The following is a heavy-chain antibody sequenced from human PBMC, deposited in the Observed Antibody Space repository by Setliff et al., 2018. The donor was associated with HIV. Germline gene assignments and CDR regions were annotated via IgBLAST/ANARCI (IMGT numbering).Heavy chain of an antibody. Sequence: GGSLRLSCAASGFTFSSYSMNWVRQAPGKGLEWVSSISSGSSYIYYAESVKGRFTISRDNAKNSLYLQMNSLRAEDTAVYYCARDRGAAMVRGVIDYWGQGTLVTVSS. V-gene: IGHV3-21*01. CDR2: ISSGSSYI. J-gene: IGHJ4*02. D-gene: IGHD3-10*01. CDR3: ARDRGAAMVRGVIDY. CDR1: GFTFSSYS.